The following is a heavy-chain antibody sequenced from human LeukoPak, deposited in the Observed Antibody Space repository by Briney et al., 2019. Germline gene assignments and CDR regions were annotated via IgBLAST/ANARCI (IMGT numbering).Heavy chain of an antibody. CDR2: MNPNSGNT. V-gene: IGHV1-8*01. D-gene: IGHD6-13*01. Sequence: ASVKVSCKASVYTFTSYDINWVRQATGQGLEWMGWMNPNSGNTGYAQKFQGRVTMTRNTSISTAYMELSSLGSEDTAVYYCARGAYSSSFYYYYMDVWGKGTTVTVSS. CDR1: VYTFTSYD. J-gene: IGHJ6*03. CDR3: ARGAYSSSFYYYYMDV.